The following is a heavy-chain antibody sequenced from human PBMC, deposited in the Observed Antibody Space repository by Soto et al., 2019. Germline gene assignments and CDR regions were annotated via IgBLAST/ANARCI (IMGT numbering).Heavy chain of an antibody. V-gene: IGHV3-48*02. CDR3: ARDPEYYYDSSGQNWFDP. J-gene: IGHJ5*02. D-gene: IGHD3-22*01. Sequence: GGSLRLSCAASGFTFSSYSMNWVCQAPGKGLEWVSYISSSSSTIYYADSVKGRFTISRDNAKNSLYLQMNSLRDEDTAAYYCARDPEYYYDSSGQNWFDPWGQGTLVTVSS. CDR2: ISSSSSTI. CDR1: GFTFSSYS.